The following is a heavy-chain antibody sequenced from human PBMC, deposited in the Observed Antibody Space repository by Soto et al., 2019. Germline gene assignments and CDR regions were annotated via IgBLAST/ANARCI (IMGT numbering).Heavy chain of an antibody. J-gene: IGHJ4*02. CDR2: INHSGST. CDR1: GGSFSGYY. Sequence: PSETLSLTCAVYGGSFSGYYWSWSRQPPGKGLEWIGEINHSGSTNYNPSLKSRVTISVDTSKNQFSLKLSSVTAADTAVYYCARGVAGIAVAGKVNYWGQGTLVTVSS. V-gene: IGHV4-34*01. D-gene: IGHD6-19*01. CDR3: ARGVAGIAVAGKVNY.